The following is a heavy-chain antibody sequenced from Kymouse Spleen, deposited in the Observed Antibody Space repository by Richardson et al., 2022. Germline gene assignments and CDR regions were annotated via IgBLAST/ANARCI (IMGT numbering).Heavy chain of an antibody. CDR3: AREGIAVAGTYYYYGMDV. J-gene: IGHJ6*02. CDR1: GFTFSSYD. Sequence: EVQLVESGGGLVQPGGSLRLSCAASGFTFSSYDMHWVRQATGKGLEWVSAIGTAGDTYYPGSVKGRFTISRENAKNSLYLQMNSLRAGDTAVYYCAREGIAVAGTYYYYGMDVWGQGTTVTVSS. D-gene: IGHD6-19*01. V-gene: IGHV3-13*01. CDR2: IGTAGDT.